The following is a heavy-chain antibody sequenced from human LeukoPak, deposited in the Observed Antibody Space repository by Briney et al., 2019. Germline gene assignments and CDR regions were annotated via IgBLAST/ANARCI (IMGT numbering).Heavy chain of an antibody. CDR1: GGSITTYY. D-gene: IGHD6-13*01. Sequence: SETLSLTCTVSGGSITTYYWSWVRQPPGKGLEWIGYISYNGSTNYNPSLKSRVTISLDTSRSQFSLKLSSVTAADTAVYYCARAGVAAAGTEDYWGQGTLVTVSS. V-gene: IGHV4-59*12. J-gene: IGHJ4*02. CDR2: ISYNGST. CDR3: ARAGVAAAGTEDY.